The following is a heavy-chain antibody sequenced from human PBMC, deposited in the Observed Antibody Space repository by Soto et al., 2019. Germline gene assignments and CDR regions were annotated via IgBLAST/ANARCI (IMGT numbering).Heavy chain of an antibody. Sequence: GASVKVSCKASGGTFSSYAISWVRQAPGQGLEWMGGTIPIFGTANYAQKFQGRVTITADEPTSTAYMELSSLRSEDTAVYYCARDLGPYDILTGPLGYWRQGTLVTVSS. CDR3: ARDLGPYDILTGPLGY. D-gene: IGHD3-9*01. CDR1: GGTFSSYA. V-gene: IGHV1-69*13. CDR2: TIPIFGTA. J-gene: IGHJ4*02.